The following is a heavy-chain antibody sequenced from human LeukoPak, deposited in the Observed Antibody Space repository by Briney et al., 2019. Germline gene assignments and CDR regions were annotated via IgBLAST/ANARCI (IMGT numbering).Heavy chain of an antibody. Sequence: PGGSLRLSCAASGFTFSSYAMNWVRQAPGKGLEWVSYISSSSSTIYYADSVKGRFTISRDNAKNSLYLQMNSLRAEDTAVYYCARGGYCSSTSCYGPRGDHWGQGTLVTVSS. V-gene: IGHV3-48*04. CDR1: GFTFSSYA. D-gene: IGHD2-2*01. CDR2: ISSSSSTI. J-gene: IGHJ4*02. CDR3: ARGGYCSSTSCYGPRGDH.